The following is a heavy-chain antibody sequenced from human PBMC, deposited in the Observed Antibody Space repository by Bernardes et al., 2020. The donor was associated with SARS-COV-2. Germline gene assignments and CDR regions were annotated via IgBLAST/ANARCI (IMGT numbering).Heavy chain of an antibody. CDR1: GGSIRSSHYY. CDR3: ARDFPPIGSGSYEFDY. J-gene: IGHJ4*02. CDR2: IFYTGIT. V-gene: IGHV4-39*07. D-gene: IGHD1-26*01. Sequence: SETLSLTCTASGGSIRSSHYYWGWIRQAPGKGLEWIGSIFYTGITYYNPSLRSRVTISVDTSKNQFSLKLSSVTAADTAVYYCARDFPPIGSGSYEFDYWGQGTLVTVSS.